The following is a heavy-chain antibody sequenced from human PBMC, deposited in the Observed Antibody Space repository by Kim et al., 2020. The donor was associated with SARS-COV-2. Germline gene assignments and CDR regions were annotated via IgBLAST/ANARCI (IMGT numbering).Heavy chain of an antibody. Sequence: AASVKARFTISRDNAKNMLYLQVDSLRTEDTAVYYCAKPGGNFDPYYFDYWGQGTLVTVSS. CDR3: AKPGGNFDPYYFDY. J-gene: IGHJ4*02. D-gene: IGHD3-9*01. V-gene: IGHV3-23*03.